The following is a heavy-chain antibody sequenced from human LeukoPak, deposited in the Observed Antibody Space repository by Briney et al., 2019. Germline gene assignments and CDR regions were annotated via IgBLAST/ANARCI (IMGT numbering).Heavy chain of an antibody. Sequence: PSETLSLTCTVSGGSISGTSYYWGWIRQPPGKGLEWIGSVDYSESTYYNPSLKSRVIISVDTSKNQFSLKLSSVTAADTAVYYCARQSYDFWSGYYSGGPEHGMDVWGQGTTVTVSS. CDR1: GGSISGTSYY. D-gene: IGHD3-3*01. V-gene: IGHV4-39*01. J-gene: IGHJ6*02. CDR2: VDYSEST. CDR3: ARQSYDFWSGYYSGGPEHGMDV.